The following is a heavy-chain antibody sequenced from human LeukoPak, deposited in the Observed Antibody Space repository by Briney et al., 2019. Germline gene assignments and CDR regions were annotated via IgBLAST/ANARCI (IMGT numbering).Heavy chain of an antibody. CDR3: ATYGYSYGSAFDY. CDR1: GYSFTSYW. CDR2: IYPGDSDT. V-gene: IGHV5-51*01. Sequence: GESLQISCKGSGYSFTSYWIGWVRQMPGKGLEWMGIIYPGDSDTRYSPSFQGQVTISADKSISTAYLQWSSLKASDTAMYYCATYGYSYGSAFDYWGQGTLVTVSS. D-gene: IGHD5-18*01. J-gene: IGHJ4*02.